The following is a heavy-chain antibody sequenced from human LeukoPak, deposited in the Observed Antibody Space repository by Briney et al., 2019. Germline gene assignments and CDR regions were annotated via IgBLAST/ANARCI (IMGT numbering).Heavy chain of an antibody. V-gene: IGHV3-23*01. D-gene: IGHD3-22*01. CDR3: ARGYDSSGYGYFDY. Sequence: GGSLRLSCAASGFTFSSYAMSWVRQAPGKGLEWVSAISGSGGSTYYADSVKGRFTISRDNAKNSLYLQMNSLRAEDTAVYYCARGYDSSGYGYFDYWGQGTLVTVS. CDR1: GFTFSSYA. J-gene: IGHJ4*02. CDR2: ISGSGGST.